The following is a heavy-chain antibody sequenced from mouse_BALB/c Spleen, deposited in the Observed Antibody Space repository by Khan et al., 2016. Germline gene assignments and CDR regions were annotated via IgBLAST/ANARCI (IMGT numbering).Heavy chain of an antibody. CDR3: TRKGIFYGNYDFDS. CDR2: IDPETGGT. J-gene: IGHJ2*01. D-gene: IGHD2-1*01. Sequence: QVQLQQSGAELVRPGASVTLSCKASGYTFSDYEMHWVKQTSVHGQEWFGAIDPETGGTAYNQKLKGQATLTAGRSTSTAYMELRSLTSEDTAVYYCTRKGIFYGNYDFDSWGQGTTLTVSS. CDR1: GYTFSDYE. V-gene: IGHV1-15*01.